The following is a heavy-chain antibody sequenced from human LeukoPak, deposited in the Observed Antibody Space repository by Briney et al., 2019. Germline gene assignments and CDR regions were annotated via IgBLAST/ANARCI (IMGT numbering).Heavy chain of an antibody. CDR1: GFTFDDYA. J-gene: IGHJ4*02. Sequence: PGRSLRLSCAASGFTFDDYAMHWVRQAPGKGLEWVSGISWDSGSIGYADSVKGRFTISRDNAKNSLHLQMSSLRAEDTALYYCAKDAYFLSGYYNYWGQGTLVTVSS. CDR3: AKDAYFLSGYYNY. V-gene: IGHV3-9*01. CDR2: ISWDSGSI. D-gene: IGHD3-3*01.